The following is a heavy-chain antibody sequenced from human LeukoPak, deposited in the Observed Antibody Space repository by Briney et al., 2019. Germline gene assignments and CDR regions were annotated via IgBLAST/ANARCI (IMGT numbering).Heavy chain of an antibody. CDR1: GYTFTRYD. CDR3: ARARSGYCSGGSCYSPSEFDY. J-gene: IGHJ4*02. CDR2: MNPNSGNT. Sequence: ASVKVSCKASGYTFTRYDINWVRQATGQGLEWMGWMNPNSGNTGYAQKFQGRVTMTRNTSISTAYMELSSLRSEDTAVYYCARARSGYCSGGSCYSPSEFDYWGQGTLVTVSS. V-gene: IGHV1-8*01. D-gene: IGHD2-15*01.